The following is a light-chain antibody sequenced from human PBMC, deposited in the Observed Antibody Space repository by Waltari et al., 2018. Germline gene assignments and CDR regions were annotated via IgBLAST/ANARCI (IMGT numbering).Light chain of an antibody. CDR2: EVS. J-gene: IGLJ1*01. CDR3: SSYTTSSAPGV. CDR1: DSHVGAYDL. V-gene: IGLV2-14*01. Sequence: QSALTQPASVSGSPGQSITISCSGTDSHVGAYDLASWYQQHPGKAPHLIIYEVSNRPSGISNRFSASKSGNTASLTISGLQAEDEADYYCSSYTTSSAPGVFGTGTRVTVL.